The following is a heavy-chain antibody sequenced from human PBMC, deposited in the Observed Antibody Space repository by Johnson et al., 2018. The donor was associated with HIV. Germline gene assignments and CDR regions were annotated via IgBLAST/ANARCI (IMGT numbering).Heavy chain of an antibody. J-gene: IGHJ3*02. CDR1: GFSFSSYG. V-gene: IGHV3-30*02. D-gene: IGHD6-19*01. CDR2: IRYDGSKK. Sequence: QVQLVESGGGVVQPGGSLRLSCAVSGFSFSSYGMHWVRQAPGKGLEWVACIRYDGSKKYYADSVKGRFTISRDNSKNTLYMQMNSLRAEDRAVYYCAKDSPPVWPAVAGRHDAFDIWGQGTMVTVSS. CDR3: AKDSPPVWPAVAGRHDAFDI.